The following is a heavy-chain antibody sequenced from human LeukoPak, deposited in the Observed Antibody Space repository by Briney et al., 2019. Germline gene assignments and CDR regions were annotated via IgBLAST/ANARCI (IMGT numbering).Heavy chain of an antibody. CDR2: IYYSGST. CDR1: GGSISSSPYY. Sequence: PSETLSLTCTVSGGSISSSPYYWGWIRQPPGKGLEWTGSIYYSGSTYYNPSLKSRVTISVDTSKNQFSLKLSSVTAADTAVYYCARDPFGGYGDYDYWGQGTLVTVSS. CDR3: ARDPFGGYGDYDY. V-gene: IGHV4-39*07. D-gene: IGHD4-17*01. J-gene: IGHJ4*02.